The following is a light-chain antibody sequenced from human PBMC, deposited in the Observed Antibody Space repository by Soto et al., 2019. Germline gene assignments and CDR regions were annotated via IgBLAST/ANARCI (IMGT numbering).Light chain of an antibody. V-gene: IGKV3-11*01. Sequence: EIVMTQSPATLSVSPGERATLSWRASQSVNIYLAWYQQKPGQAPRLLIFGASSRATGIPARFSGSGSGTDFTLTISSLEAEDSAVYYCQQRGSWPATFGPGTKVDIK. CDR3: QQRGSWPAT. CDR2: GAS. CDR1: QSVNIY. J-gene: IGKJ3*01.